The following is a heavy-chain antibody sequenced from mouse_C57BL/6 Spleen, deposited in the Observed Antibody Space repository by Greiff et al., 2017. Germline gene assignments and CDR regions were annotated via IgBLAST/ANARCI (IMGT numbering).Heavy chain of an antibody. CDR2: INPNYGTT. CDR1: GYSFTDYN. CDR3: ARWEGYGSSYDYAMDY. J-gene: IGHJ4*01. V-gene: IGHV1-39*01. Sequence: EVQLVESGPELVKPGASVKISCKASGYSFTDYNMNWVKQSNGKSLEWIGVINPNYGTTSYNQKFKGKATLTVDQSSSTAYMQLNSLTSEDSAVYYCARWEGYGSSYDYAMDYWGQGTSVTVSS. D-gene: IGHD1-1*01.